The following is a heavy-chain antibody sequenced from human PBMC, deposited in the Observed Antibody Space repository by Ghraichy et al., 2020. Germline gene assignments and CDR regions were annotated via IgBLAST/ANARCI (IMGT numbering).Heavy chain of an antibody. CDR3: AKVPLGTMDNWFDP. D-gene: IGHD4/OR15-4a*01. CDR1: GFTFSSYG. V-gene: IGHV3-30*02. J-gene: IGHJ5*02. CDR2: IRYDGSNK. Sequence: GESLNISCAASGFTFSSYGMHWVRQAPGKGLEWVAFIRYDGSNKYYADSVKGRFTISRDNSKNTLYLQMNSLRAEDTAVYYCAKVPLGTMDNWFDPWGQGTLVTVSS.